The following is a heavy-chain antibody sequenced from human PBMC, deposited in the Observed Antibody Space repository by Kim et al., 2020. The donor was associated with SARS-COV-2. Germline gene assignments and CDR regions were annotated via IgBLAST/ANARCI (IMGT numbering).Heavy chain of an antibody. Sequence: SVKGRFTIARDNAKNSLYLQMNSLRAEDTAVYYCARQSIAVAGFNWYFDLWGRGTLVTVSS. J-gene: IGHJ2*01. D-gene: IGHD6-19*01. V-gene: IGHV3-11*03. CDR3: ARQSIAVAGFNWYFDL.